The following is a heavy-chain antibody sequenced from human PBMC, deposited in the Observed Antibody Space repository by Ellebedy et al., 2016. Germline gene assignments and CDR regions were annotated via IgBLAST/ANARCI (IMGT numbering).Heavy chain of an antibody. CDR3: AITSLDY. CDR1: GFTFSRYS. D-gene: IGHD2-2*01. J-gene: IGHJ4*02. Sequence: GGSLRLSXTSSGFTFSRYSMSWIRQAPGKGLEWVANINQDGSEKDCVGSVKGRFTISRDNAQNSLYLQMNSLRAEDTAVYYCAITSLDYWGQGTLVAVSS. CDR2: INQDGSEK. V-gene: IGHV3-7*03.